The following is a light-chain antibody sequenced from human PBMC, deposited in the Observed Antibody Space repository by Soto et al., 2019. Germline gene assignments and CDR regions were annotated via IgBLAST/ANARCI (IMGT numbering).Light chain of an antibody. CDR2: DVS. CDR1: SSDVGGYNY. Sequence: QSVLNQPPSASGSPGQSVTISCTGSSSDVGGYNYVSWYQQHPGKAPKLMIYDVSKRPSGVPDRFSGSKSGNTASLTVSGLQAEDEADYYCSSYAGSNIVVFGGGSKLTVL. J-gene: IGLJ2*01. CDR3: SSYAGSNIVV. V-gene: IGLV2-8*01.